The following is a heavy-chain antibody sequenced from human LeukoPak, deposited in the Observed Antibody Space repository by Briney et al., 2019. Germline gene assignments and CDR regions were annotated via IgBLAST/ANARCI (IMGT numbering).Heavy chain of an antibody. D-gene: IGHD4-11*01. CDR1: GGSISSSSYY. CDR2: IYYSGST. V-gene: IGHV4-39*07. J-gene: IGHJ3*02. Sequence: PSETLSLTCTVSGGSISSSSYYWGWIRQPPGKGLEWIGSIYYSGSTYYNPSLKSRVTISVDASKNQFSLKLSSVTAADTAVYYCAREMTRRPVIDPLDIWGQGTVVTVSS. CDR3: AREMTRRPVIDPLDI.